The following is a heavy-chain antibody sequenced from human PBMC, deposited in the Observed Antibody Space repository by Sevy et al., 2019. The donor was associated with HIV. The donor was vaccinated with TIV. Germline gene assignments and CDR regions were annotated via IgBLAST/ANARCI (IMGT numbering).Heavy chain of an antibody. V-gene: IGHV4-59*01. CDR1: GGSISSYY. D-gene: IGHD3-16*01. Sequence: SETLSLTCTVSGGSISSYYWSWIRQPPGKGLEWIGYIYYSGSTNYNPSLKSRVTISVDTSKNQFSLKLSYVTAADTAVYYCARESGGGHFDYWGQGTLVTVSS. CDR2: IYYSGST. CDR3: ARESGGGHFDY. J-gene: IGHJ4*02.